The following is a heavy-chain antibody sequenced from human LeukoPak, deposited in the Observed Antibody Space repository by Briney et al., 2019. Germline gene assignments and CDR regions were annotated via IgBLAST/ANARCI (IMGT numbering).Heavy chain of an antibody. V-gene: IGHV3-48*02. CDR1: GXTFSSHS. Sequence: GGSLRLSWVASGXTFSSHSMNWVRQAPGKGLEWISYISSSSGTIYYADSVKGRFTISRDNAKNSLYLQMDGLRDEDTAVYYCARDDGYYDNSGYYNNLLFDYWGQGTLVTVSS. J-gene: IGHJ4*02. CDR2: ISSSSGTI. D-gene: IGHD3-22*01. CDR3: ARDDGYYDNSGYYNNLLFDY.